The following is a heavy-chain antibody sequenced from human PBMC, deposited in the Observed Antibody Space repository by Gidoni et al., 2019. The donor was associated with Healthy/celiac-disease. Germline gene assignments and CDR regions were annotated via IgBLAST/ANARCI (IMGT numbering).Heavy chain of an antibody. J-gene: IGHJ4*02. Sequence: QVQLQESGPGLVKPSETLSLTCAVSGYSISSGYYWGWIRQPPGKGLEWIGSLYHSGSTYYNPSLKSRVTISVDTSKNQFSLKLSSVTAADTAVYYCASPPYGSGSIWGQGTLVTVSS. V-gene: IGHV4-38-2*01. CDR2: LYHSGST. CDR3: ASPPYGSGSI. D-gene: IGHD3-10*01. CDR1: GYSISSGYY.